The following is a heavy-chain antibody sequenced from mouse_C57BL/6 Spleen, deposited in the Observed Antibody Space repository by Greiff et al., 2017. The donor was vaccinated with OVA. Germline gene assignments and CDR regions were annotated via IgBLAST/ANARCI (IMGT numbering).Heavy chain of an antibody. CDR3: ARGTYFDV. J-gene: IGHJ1*03. CDR1: GFTFSDYY. Sequence: EVKLVESEGGLVQPGSSMKLSCTASGFTFSDYYMAWVRQVPEKGLEWVANINYDGSSTYYLDSLKSRFIISRDNANNSIYLQMSSRKSEDTASYYCARGTYFDVWGTGTTVTVSS. V-gene: IGHV5-16*01. CDR2: INYDGSST.